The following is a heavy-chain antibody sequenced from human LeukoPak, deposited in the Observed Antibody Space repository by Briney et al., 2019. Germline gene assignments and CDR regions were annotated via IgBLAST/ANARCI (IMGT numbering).Heavy chain of an antibody. Sequence: GGSLRLSCAASGFTFSSYRMSWVRQAPGKGLEWVANIKQDGSVEYYVDSVKGRFTISRDNAKNSLYLQMNSLRAEDTAAYYCARAPRPGFWSGYCEYWGQGTLVTVSS. J-gene: IGHJ4*02. CDR3: ARAPRPGFWSGYCEY. CDR1: GFTFSSYR. D-gene: IGHD3-3*01. CDR2: IKQDGSVE. V-gene: IGHV3-7*01.